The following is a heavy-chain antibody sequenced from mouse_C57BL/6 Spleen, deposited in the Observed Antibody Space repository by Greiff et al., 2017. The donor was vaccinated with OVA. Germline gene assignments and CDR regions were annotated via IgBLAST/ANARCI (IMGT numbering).Heavy chain of an antibody. CDR2: INPSNGGT. CDR3: ARGDDGYPWFAY. Sequence: QVHVKQPGTELVKPGASVKLSCKASGYTFTSYWMHWVKQRPGQGLEWIGNINPSNGGTNYNEKFKSKATLTVDKSSSTAYMQLSSLTSEDSAVYYCARGDDGYPWFAYWGQGTLVTVSA. D-gene: IGHD2-3*01. CDR1: GYTFTSYW. V-gene: IGHV1-53*01. J-gene: IGHJ3*01.